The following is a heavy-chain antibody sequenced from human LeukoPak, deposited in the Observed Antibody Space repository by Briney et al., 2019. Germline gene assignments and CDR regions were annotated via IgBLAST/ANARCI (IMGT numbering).Heavy chain of an antibody. V-gene: IGHV3-15*01. Sequence: GGSLRLSCAASGFTFSNAWMSWVRQAPGKGLEWVGRIKSKTDGGTTDYAAPVKGRFTISRDDSKNTLYLQMNSLKTEDTAVYYCTTYNDYGDYQAYWGQGTLVTVSS. CDR1: GFTFSNAW. CDR2: IKSKTDGGTT. D-gene: IGHD4-17*01. J-gene: IGHJ4*02. CDR3: TTYNDYGDYQAY.